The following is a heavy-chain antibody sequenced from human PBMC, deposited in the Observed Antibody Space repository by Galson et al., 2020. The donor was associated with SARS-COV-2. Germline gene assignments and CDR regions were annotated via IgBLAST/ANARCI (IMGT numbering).Heavy chain of an antibody. D-gene: IGHD4-4*01. CDR1: GLTVSSNH. Sequence: GESLKISCVVSGLTVSSNHMSWVRQAPGRGLEWVSVIYSGGSTYHADSVKGRFTISRDNSKNTVYLQMNSLRAEDTAVYYCARSDYSSKGHAFDIWGQGTLVTVSS. V-gene: IGHV3-66*02. J-gene: IGHJ3*02. CDR3: ARSDYSSKGHAFDI. CDR2: IYSGGST.